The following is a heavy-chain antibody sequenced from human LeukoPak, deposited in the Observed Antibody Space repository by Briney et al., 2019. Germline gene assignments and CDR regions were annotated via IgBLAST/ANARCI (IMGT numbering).Heavy chain of an antibody. CDR3: AKDPGLLWFGESQYFDY. V-gene: IGHV3-23*01. CDR2: ISGSSGST. D-gene: IGHD3-10*01. Sequence: PGGSLRLSCAASGFTFSSYAMSWVRQAPGKGLEWVSAISGSSGSTYYADSVKGRFTISRDNSKNTLYLQMNSLRAEDTAVYYCAKDPGLLWFGESQYFDYWGQGTLVTVSS. CDR1: GFTFSSYA. J-gene: IGHJ4*02.